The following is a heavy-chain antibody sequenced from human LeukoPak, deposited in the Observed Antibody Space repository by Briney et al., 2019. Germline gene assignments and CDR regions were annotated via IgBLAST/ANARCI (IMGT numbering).Heavy chain of an antibody. CDR3: AKAFRIDEVINLYFDS. CDR2: TSGSGNSA. CDR1: GFTFGDYA. J-gene: IGHJ4*02. D-gene: IGHD2-15*01. V-gene: IGHV3-23*01. Sequence: PGGSLRLSCSASGFTFGDYAMTWGRQAPGKGLEWVSTTSGSGNSAYYVDSVKGRFTISRDNAKKTMYLEMNSLRAEDTAVYYCAKAFRIDEVINLYFDSWGQGTLVTVSS.